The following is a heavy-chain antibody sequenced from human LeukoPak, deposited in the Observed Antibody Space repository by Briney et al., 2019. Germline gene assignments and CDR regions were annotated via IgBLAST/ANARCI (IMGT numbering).Heavy chain of an antibody. V-gene: IGHV4-59*01. CDR3: ARCQPKYFYDRGGFDI. J-gene: IGHJ3*02. CDR1: GGSISTYC. Sequence: SETLSLTCAVSGGSISTYCWTWIRQPPGKGLEWIGNIYYSGSTNYRPSLKSRATISVDASRNQFSLRLSSVTAADPAVYYCARCQPKYFYDRGGFDIWGQGTMVTVSS. CDR2: IYYSGST. D-gene: IGHD3-22*01.